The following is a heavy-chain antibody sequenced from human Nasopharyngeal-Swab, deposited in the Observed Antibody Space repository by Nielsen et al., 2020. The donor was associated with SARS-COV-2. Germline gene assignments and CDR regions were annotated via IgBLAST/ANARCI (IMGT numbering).Heavy chain of an antibody. J-gene: IGHJ2*01. CDR3: ARDSTSTDRDWYFDL. Sequence: GESLKISCAASGFTFSSYSMNWVRQAPGKGLEWVSSISSSSSYIYYADSVKGRFTISRDNAKNSLYLQMNSLRAEDTAVYYCARDSTSTDRDWYFDLWGRGTLVTVSS. CDR1: GFTFSSYS. CDR2: ISSSSSYI. V-gene: IGHV3-21*01.